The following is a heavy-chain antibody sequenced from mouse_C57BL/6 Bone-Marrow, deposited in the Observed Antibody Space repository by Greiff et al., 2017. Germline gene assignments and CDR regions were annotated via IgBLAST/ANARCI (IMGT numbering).Heavy chain of an antibody. CDR2: IDPANGNT. D-gene: IGHD1-1*01. J-gene: IGHJ4*01. V-gene: IGHV14-3*01. Sequence: EVQLQQSVAELVRPGASVKLSCTASGFNIKNTYMHWVKQRPEQSLEWIGRIDPANGNTKYAPKFQGKATIAADTSSNTAYLQLISLTSEDTAIXYCARYYYYYGRAMDYWGQGTSVTVSS. CDR3: ARYYYYYGRAMDY. CDR1: GFNIKNTY.